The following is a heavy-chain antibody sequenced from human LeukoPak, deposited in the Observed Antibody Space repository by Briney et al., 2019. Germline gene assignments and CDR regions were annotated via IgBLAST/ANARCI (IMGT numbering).Heavy chain of an antibody. V-gene: IGHV3-21*04. CDR3: ARREYDAFDI. Sequence: PGGSLRLSCAASGFTFSSYSMNWVRRAPGKGLEWVSGISASGGSTYYADSVRGRFTISRDNAKKSLYLQMNSLTVEDTAMYYCARREYDAFDIWGQGTMVTVSS. CDR1: GFTFSSYS. CDR2: ISASGGST. J-gene: IGHJ3*02. D-gene: IGHD3-10*01.